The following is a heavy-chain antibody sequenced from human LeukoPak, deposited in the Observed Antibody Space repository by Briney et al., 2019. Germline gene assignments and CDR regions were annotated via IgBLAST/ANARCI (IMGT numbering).Heavy chain of an antibody. Sequence: SETLSLTCTVSGGSISSGSDYWSWIRQPAGKGLEWIGRIYTSGSTNYNPSLKSRVTISVDTSKNQFSLKLSSVTAADTAVSYCASLVGALDAFDVWGQGTMVTVSS. J-gene: IGHJ3*01. CDR1: GGSISSGSDY. CDR3: ASLVGALDAFDV. V-gene: IGHV4-61*02. D-gene: IGHD1-26*01. CDR2: IYTSGST.